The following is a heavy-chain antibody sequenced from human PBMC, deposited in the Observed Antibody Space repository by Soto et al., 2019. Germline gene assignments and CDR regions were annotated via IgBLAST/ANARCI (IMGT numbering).Heavy chain of an antibody. V-gene: IGHV3-30*18. Sequence: VGSLRLSCAASGFTFSDYGMHWVRQAPGKGLEWVAVISYDGSNKYYADSVKGRFTISRDNSKNTLYLQMNSLRAEDTAVYYCAKDSTHFNFHPPRIWGRGTLVTVSS. D-gene: IGHD2-2*01. CDR3: AKDSTHFNFHPPRI. CDR1: GFTFSDYG. J-gene: IGHJ4*02. CDR2: ISYDGSNK.